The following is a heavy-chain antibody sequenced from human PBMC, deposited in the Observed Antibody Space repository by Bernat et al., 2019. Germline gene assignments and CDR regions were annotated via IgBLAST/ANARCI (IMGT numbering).Heavy chain of an antibody. J-gene: IGHJ4*02. CDR2: INPRDGNT. CDR1: GYTFSSYN. D-gene: IGHD4-17*01. CDR3: ARGVNGDFPRPLDS. V-gene: IGHV1-46*01. Sequence: QVQLVQSGAEVRKPGASVKVSCKASGYTFSSYNLNWVRQAPGQGLEWMGIINPRDGNTNSEQKFRGTVTMTRDRSKSTVYMEMSSLRPDDTAIYNCARGVNGDFPRPLDSLGQGTLVTVSS.